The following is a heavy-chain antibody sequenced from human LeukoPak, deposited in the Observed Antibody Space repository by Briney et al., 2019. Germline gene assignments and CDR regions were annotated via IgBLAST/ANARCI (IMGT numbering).Heavy chain of an antibody. V-gene: IGHV4-39*07. Sequence: SETLSLTCTVSGGSISSSSYYWGWIRQPPGKGLEWIGSIYYSGSTYYNPSLKSRVTISVDTSKNQFSLKLSSVTAADTAVYYCARDLRLVRTYCSGLAPYYMNVWGKGTTVTVSS. D-gene: IGHD6-19*01. J-gene: IGHJ6*03. CDR3: ARDLRLVRTYCSGLAPYYMNV. CDR1: GGSISSSSYY. CDR2: IYYSGST.